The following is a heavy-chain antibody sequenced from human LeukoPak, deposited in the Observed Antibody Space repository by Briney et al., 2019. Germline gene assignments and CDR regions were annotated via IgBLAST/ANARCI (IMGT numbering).Heavy chain of an antibody. CDR3: ARDRLGIAAGLGQGPSDY. Sequence: TGGSLRLSCAASGFTFSSYSMNWIRQAPGKGLEWVSSISSSSSYIYYADSVKGRFTISRDNAKNSLYLQMNSLRAEDTAVYYCARDRLGIAAGLGQGPSDYWGQGTLVTVSS. J-gene: IGHJ4*02. CDR1: GFTFSSYS. CDR2: ISSSSSYI. D-gene: IGHD6-13*01. V-gene: IGHV3-21*01.